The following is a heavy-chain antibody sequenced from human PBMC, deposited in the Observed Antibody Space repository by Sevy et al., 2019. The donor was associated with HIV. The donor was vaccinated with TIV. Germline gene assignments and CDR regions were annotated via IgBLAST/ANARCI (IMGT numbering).Heavy chain of an antibody. CDR1: GFTFSDCY. CDR3: ACGGWELLPVDY. D-gene: IGHD1-26*01. Sequence: GGSLRLSCAASGFTFSDCYMSWIRQAPGKGLEWVSYISSGGDTILYADSVKGRFTISRDNAKKSLYLQMNSLRAEDTAVYYCACGGWELLPVDYWGQGTLVTVSS. CDR2: ISSGGDTI. V-gene: IGHV3-11*01. J-gene: IGHJ4*02.